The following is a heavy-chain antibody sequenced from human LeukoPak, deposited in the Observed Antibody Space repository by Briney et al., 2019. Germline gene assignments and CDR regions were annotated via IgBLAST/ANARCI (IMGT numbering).Heavy chain of an antibody. CDR1: GYAFSNYG. CDR2: ISTFSGNT. D-gene: IGHD4-23*01. J-gene: IGHJ4*02. V-gene: IGHV1-18*01. Sequence: ASVKVSCKASGYAFSNYGLAWLRRAPGQGLQWLGWISTFSGNTNHAQILQDRVTMTTDTSTNTAYLELRSLRSDDTAVYYCARRHLIGNGYFDHWGQGTLVTVSS. CDR3: ARRHLIGNGYFDH.